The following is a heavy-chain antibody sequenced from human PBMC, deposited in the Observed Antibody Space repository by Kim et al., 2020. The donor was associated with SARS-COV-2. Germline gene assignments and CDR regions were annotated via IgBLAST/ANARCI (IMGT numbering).Heavy chain of an antibody. D-gene: IGHD3-3*01. CDR2: ISGSGGST. Sequence: GGSLRLSCAASGFTFSSYAMSWVRQAPGKGLEWVSAISGSGGSTYYADSVKGRFTISRDNSKNTLYLQMNSLRAEDTAVYYCAKDLASFLEWLPNYWGQGTLVTVSS. J-gene: IGHJ4*02. CDR3: AKDLASFLEWLPNY. V-gene: IGHV3-23*01. CDR1: GFTFSSYA.